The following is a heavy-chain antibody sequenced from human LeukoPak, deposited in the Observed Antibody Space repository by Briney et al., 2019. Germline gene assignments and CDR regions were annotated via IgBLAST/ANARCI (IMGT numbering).Heavy chain of an antibody. Sequence: GGSLRLSCAASGFTFSSYAMSWVRQAPVKGLEWVSAISGSGGSTYYADSVKGRFTISRDNSKNTLYLQMNSLRAEDTAVYYCYTRPNYVDYWGQGTLVTVSS. CDR1: GFTFSSYA. V-gene: IGHV3-23*01. CDR3: YTRPNYVDY. J-gene: IGHJ4*02. CDR2: ISGSGGST. D-gene: IGHD2-2*02.